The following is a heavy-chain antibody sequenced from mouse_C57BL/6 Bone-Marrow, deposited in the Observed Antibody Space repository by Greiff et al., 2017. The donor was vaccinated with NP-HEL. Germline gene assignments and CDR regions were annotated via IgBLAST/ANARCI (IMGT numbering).Heavy chain of an antibody. CDR1: GFSLTSYG. CDR3: ANLWPSFAMDY. V-gene: IGHV2-2*01. CDR2: IWRGGST. J-gene: IGHJ4*01. Sequence: QVQLQQSGPGLVQPSQSLSISCTVSGFSLTSYGVHWVRQSPGKGLEWLGVIWRGGSTDYNAAFISRLSISKDKSKSQVFFKMNSLQADDTAIYYCANLWPSFAMDYWGQGTSVTVSS. D-gene: IGHD1-1*02.